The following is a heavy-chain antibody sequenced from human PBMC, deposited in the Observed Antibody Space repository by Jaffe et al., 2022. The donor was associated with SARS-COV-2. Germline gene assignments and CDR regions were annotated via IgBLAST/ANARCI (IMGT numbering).Heavy chain of an antibody. V-gene: IGHV4-61*02. CDR1: GGSISSGSYY. J-gene: IGHJ6*02. Sequence: QVQLQESGPGLVKPSQTLSLTCTVSGGSISSGSYYWSWIRQPAGKGLEWIGRIYTSGSTNYNPSLKSRVTISVDTSKNQFSLKLSSVTAADTAVYYCARETSSGWYGGGYYYYYGMDVWGQGTTVTVSS. CDR2: IYTSGST. D-gene: IGHD6-19*01. CDR3: ARETSSGWYGGGYYYYYGMDV.